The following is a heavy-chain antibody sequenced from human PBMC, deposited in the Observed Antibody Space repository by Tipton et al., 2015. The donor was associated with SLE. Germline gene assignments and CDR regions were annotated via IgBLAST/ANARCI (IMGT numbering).Heavy chain of an antibody. CDR1: GFTFSSYA. CDR3: AREDVCSISSCYPRFNWFDP. V-gene: IGHV3-23*01. J-gene: IGHJ5*02. CDR2: ISGSGGST. D-gene: IGHD2-2*01. Sequence: SLRLSCAASGFTFSSYAMSWVRQAPGKGLEWVSAISGSGGSTYYADSVKGRFTISRDNSKNTLYLQMNSLRAEDTAVYYCAREDVCSISSCYPRFNWFDPWGQGTLVTVSS.